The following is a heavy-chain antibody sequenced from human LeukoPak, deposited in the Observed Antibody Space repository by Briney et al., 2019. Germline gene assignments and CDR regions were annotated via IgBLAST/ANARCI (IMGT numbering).Heavy chain of an antibody. V-gene: IGHV4-34*01. Sequence: SETLSLTCAVYGGSFSGYYWSWIRQPPGKGLEWIGSIYYSGSTYYNPSLKSRVTISVDTSKNQFSLKLSSVTAADTAVYYCASRRALYSGSCYSPPYYFDYWGQGTLVTVSS. J-gene: IGHJ4*02. CDR2: IYYSGST. CDR1: GGSFSGYY. D-gene: IGHD1-26*01. CDR3: ASRRALYSGSCYSPPYYFDY.